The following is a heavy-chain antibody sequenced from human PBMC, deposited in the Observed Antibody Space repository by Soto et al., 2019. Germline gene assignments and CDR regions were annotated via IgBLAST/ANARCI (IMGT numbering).Heavy chain of an antibody. CDR1: GGSINSRCYS. D-gene: IGHD3-22*01. J-gene: IGHJ5*02. V-gene: IGHV4-30-2*01. Sequence: SGALSLTCTISGGSINSRCYSLSWIRQRPGKGLEWMGFIYHTGTTYYNPSLKSRVTISVDRSKNQFSLKLNSLPAADTAVYYCASGLNYSDSSGSSWFDPWGQGALVTVSS. CDR3: ASGLNYSDSSGSSWFDP. CDR2: IYHTGTT.